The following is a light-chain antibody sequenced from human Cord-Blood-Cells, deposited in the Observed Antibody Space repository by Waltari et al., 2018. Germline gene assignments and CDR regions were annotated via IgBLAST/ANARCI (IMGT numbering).Light chain of an antibody. CDR2: DVS. CDR3: SSYTSSSTRV. Sequence: QSALTQPASVSGSPGXXXXXXXXGTXSDVGGYNXXSWYQQHPGKAPKLMIYDVSNRPSGVSNRFSGSKSGNTASLTISGLQAEDEADYYCSSYTSSSTRVFGGGTKLTVL. V-gene: IGLV2-14*01. CDR1: XSDVGGYNX. J-gene: IGLJ3*02.